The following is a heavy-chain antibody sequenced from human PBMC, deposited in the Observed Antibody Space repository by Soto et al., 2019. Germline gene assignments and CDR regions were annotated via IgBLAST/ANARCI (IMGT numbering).Heavy chain of an antibody. CDR2: IIPILGIA. J-gene: IGHJ4*02. D-gene: IGHD6-13*01. Sequence: QVQLVQSGAEVKKPGSSVKVSCKASGGTFSSYTISWVRQAPGQGLEWMGRIIPILGIANYAQKFQGRVTITADKSTSTAYMELSSLRSEDTAVYYCAREPDSSSWYFDYWGQGTLVTVSS. V-gene: IGHV1-69*08. CDR1: GGTFSSYT. CDR3: AREPDSSSWYFDY.